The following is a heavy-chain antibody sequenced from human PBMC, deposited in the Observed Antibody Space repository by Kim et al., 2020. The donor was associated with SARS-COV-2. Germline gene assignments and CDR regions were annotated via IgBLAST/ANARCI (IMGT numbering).Heavy chain of an antibody. Sequence: WGSLRLSCAASGFTFSSYSMNWVRQAPGKGLEWVSYISSSSSTIYYADSVKGRFTISRDNAKNSLYLQMNSLRDEDTAVYYCARDGYDSSGYALRDAFDIWGQGTMVTVSS. CDR3: ARDGYDSSGYALRDAFDI. V-gene: IGHV3-48*02. CDR1: GFTFSSYS. CDR2: ISSSSSTI. J-gene: IGHJ3*02. D-gene: IGHD3-22*01.